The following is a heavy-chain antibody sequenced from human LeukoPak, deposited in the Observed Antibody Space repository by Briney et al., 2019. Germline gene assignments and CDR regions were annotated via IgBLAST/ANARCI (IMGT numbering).Heavy chain of an antibody. CDR2: IPYDGSNK. J-gene: IGHJ4*02. Sequence: PGGSLRLSCTASGFTFSSYGMHWARQAPGKGLEAVAVIPYDGSNKYYAGSVKGRFTISRDNSENTLYLQMNSLRPEDTAVYYCAKDLRSMAATGAGDYWGQGTLVTVSS. CDR3: AKDLRSMAATGAGDY. D-gene: IGHD1-26*01. V-gene: IGHV3-30*18. CDR1: GFTFSSYG.